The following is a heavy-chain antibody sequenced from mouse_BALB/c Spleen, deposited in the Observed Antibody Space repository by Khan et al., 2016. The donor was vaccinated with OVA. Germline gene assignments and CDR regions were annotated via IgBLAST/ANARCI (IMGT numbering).Heavy chain of an antibody. CDR2: IYPGNSDT. V-gene: IGHV1-5*01. J-gene: IGHJ2*01. CDR3: TRSYDSYYFDY. CDR1: GYSFTKYW. D-gene: IGHD2-4*01. Sequence: VRLQQSGTVLARPGASVKMSCKASGYSFTKYWMHWVKQRPGQGLEWIAAIYPGNSDTRYNQKFKGKAKLTAVTSASTAYMELSSLTNEDSAVYYCTRSYDSYYFDYWGQGTTLTVSS.